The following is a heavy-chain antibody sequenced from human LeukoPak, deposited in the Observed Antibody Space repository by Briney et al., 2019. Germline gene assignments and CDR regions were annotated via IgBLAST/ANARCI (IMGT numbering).Heavy chain of an antibody. D-gene: IGHD3-22*01. CDR3: ARGSSGYYYSLLGC. CDR2: IYSGGST. V-gene: IGHV3-53*01. Sequence: PGGSLRLSCAASGFTVSSNYMSWVRQAPGKGLEWVSVIYSGGSTYYADSVKGRFTISRDNSKNTVYLQMNSLRAEDTAVYYCARGSSGYYYSLLGCWGQGTLVTVSS. J-gene: IGHJ4*02. CDR1: GFTVSSNY.